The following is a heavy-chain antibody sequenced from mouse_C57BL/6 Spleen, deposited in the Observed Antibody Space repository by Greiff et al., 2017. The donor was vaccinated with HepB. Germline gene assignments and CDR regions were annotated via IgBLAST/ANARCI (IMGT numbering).Heavy chain of an antibody. J-gene: IGHJ4*01. D-gene: IGHD1-1*01. CDR1: GYAFSSSW. V-gene: IGHV1-82*01. CDR3: ARGPITTVDAMDY. CDR2: IYPGDGDT. Sequence: QVQLQQSGPELVKPGASVKISCKASGYAFSSSWMNWVKQRPGKGLEWIGRIYPGDGDTNYNGKFKGKATLTAAKSSSTAYKQLSSLTSEDSAVYDCARGPITTVDAMDYWGQGTSVTVSS.